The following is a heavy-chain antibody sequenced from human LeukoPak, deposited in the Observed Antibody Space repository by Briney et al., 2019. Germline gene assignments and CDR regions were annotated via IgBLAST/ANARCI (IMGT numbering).Heavy chain of an antibody. D-gene: IGHD1-1*01. CDR2: ISGRSDNT. CDR3: VTTLDWSYFDS. Sequence: GGSLRLSCAASGFTFKDYPMTWVRQTPGKGLEWVSGISGRSDNTFYADSVKGRFTISRDNARNTLYLQMNSLRGEDTAVYYCVTTLDWSYFDSWGQGTLVTVSS. CDR1: GFTFKDYP. J-gene: IGHJ4*02. V-gene: IGHV3-23*01.